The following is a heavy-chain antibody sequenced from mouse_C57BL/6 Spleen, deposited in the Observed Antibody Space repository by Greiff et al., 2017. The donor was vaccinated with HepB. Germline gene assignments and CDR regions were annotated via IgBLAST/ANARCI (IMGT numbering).Heavy chain of an antibody. V-gene: IGHV1-72*01. CDR3: ARYYGSSPWYFDV. J-gene: IGHJ1*03. Sequence: VQLQQSGAELVKPGASVKLSCKASGYTFTSYWMHWVKQRPGRGLEWIGRIDPNSGGTKYNEKFKSKATLPVDKPSSTAYMQLSSLTSEDSAVYYCARYYGSSPWYFDVWGTGTTVTVSS. D-gene: IGHD1-1*01. CDR1: GYTFTSYW. CDR2: IDPNSGGT.